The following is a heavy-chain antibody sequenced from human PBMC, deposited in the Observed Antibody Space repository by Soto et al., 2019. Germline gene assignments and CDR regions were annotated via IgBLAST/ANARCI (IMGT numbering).Heavy chain of an antibody. J-gene: IGHJ4*02. CDR1: GYTFTSYD. D-gene: IGHD2-8*02. CDR3: ARGGSYWVRRHYFDS. V-gene: IGHV1-8*02. Sequence: QVQLVQSGAEMKKPGASVKVSCKASGYTFTSYDINWVRQAAGQGPEWMGSVTPRNGDTAFAQKYQGRVTVTSNTSMSTVYMELSNLRSDDTAVYYCARGGSYWVRRHYFDSWGQGTLVTVSS. CDR2: VTPRNGDT.